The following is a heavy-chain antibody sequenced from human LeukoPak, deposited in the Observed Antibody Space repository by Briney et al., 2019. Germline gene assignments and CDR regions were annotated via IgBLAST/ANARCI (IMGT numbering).Heavy chain of an antibody. D-gene: IGHD3-10*01. CDR3: ARDGSGSYYNSHDAFDI. Sequence: SQTLSLTCTVSGGPISSGSYYWSWIRQPAGKGLEWIGRIYTSGSTNYNPSLKSRVTISVDTSKNQFSLKLSSVTAADTAVYYCARDGSGSYYNSHDAFDIWGQGTMVTVSS. J-gene: IGHJ3*02. CDR2: IYTSGST. CDR1: GGPISSGSYY. V-gene: IGHV4-61*02.